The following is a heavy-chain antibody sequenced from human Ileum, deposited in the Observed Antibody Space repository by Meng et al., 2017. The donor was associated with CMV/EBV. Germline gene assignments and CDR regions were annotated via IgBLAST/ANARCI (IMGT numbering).Heavy chain of an antibody. D-gene: IGHD1/OR15-1a*01. Sequence: QAQLVQSGAKVKKPGSSVKGSCKTSGDFFNDYAISWVRQAPGQGLEWLGGIIPSLGIQNYGRKFQGRVKISADKSTTTVYMELSGLRTDDTATYYCAREFFLLCYGNILQNWFDSWGQGTLVTVSS. V-gene: IGHV1-69*10. CDR2: IIPSLGIQ. CDR3: AREFFLLCYGNILQNWFDS. CDR1: GDFFNDYA. J-gene: IGHJ5*01.